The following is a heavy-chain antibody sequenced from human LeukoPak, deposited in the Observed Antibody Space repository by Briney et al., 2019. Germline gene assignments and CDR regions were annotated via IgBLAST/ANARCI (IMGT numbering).Heavy chain of an antibody. CDR3: ARGQAYPYGPEFDF. CDR2: IRGRTHGGTT. V-gene: IGHV3-49*03. CDR1: GFTFTNYC. D-gene: IGHD3-10*01. J-gene: IGHJ4*02. Sequence: PGRSLRLSCTVSGFTFTNYCMNWIRQAPGKGLEWVGGIRGRTHGGTTDYAASVRGRFTISVDDSRSVAYLQMSGLKTEDTAMYYCARGQAYPYGPEFDFWGQGTLVTVSS.